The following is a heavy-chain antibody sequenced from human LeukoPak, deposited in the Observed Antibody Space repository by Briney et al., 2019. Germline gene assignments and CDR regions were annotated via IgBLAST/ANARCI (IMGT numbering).Heavy chain of an antibody. CDR2: ISGSGDNT. CDR1: GFIFTNHA. J-gene: IGHJ6*03. D-gene: IGHD3-3*01. Sequence: GGSLSLSCVASGFIFTNHAMSWVRQAPGKGLEWVSGISGSGDNTHYADFVKGRFTISRDNSKNTLYLQMNNLRAEDTAVYYCAKAGYDFWSDYYTTYYYYIDVWGKGTTVTVSS. CDR3: AKAGYDFWSDYYTTYYYYIDV. V-gene: IGHV3-23*01.